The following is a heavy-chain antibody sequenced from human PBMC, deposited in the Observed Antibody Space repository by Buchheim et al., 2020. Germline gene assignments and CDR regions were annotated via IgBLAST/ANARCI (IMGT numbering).Heavy chain of an antibody. V-gene: IGHV4-39*01. D-gene: IGHD2-2*01. CDR3: ARQLGYCSSTSCKYNWFDP. Sequence: QLQLQESGPGLVKPSETLSLTCTVSGGSISSSSYYWGWIRQPPGKGLEWIGSIYYSGSTYYNPSLKSRVTISLDTSKNQFSLKLSFVLAADTAAYYCARQLGYCSSTSCKYNWFDPWGQGT. CDR2: IYYSGST. J-gene: IGHJ5*02. CDR1: GGSISSSSYY.